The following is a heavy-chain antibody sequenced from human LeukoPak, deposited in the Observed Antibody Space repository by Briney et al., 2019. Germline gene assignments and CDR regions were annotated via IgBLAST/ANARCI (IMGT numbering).Heavy chain of an antibody. CDR1: GFTFSSYS. CDR3: AILSLPSSDSSGPEDS. J-gene: IGHJ4*02. CDR2: ISSSSSYI. Sequence: GGALRLSCAASGFTFSSYSMNWVRQAPGKGLEWVSSISSSSSYIYYADSVKGRFTISRDNAKNSLYLQMNSLRAEDTAVYYCAILSLPSSDSSGPEDSWGQGTLVTVSS. V-gene: IGHV3-21*04. D-gene: IGHD3-22*01.